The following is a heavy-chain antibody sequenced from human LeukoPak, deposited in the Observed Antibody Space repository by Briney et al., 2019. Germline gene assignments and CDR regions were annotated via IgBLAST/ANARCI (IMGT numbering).Heavy chain of an antibody. D-gene: IGHD6-19*01. J-gene: IGHJ4*02. Sequence: GGSLRLSCAASGFTVSTNYMSWVRQAPGKGLEWVSVIHSGGSTYYADSVKGRFTISRDNAKNTLYLQMNSLRAEDTAVYHCARGDSSGWYPRDYWGQGTLVTVSS. CDR1: GFTVSTNY. CDR2: IHSGGST. V-gene: IGHV3-66*01. CDR3: ARGDSSGWYPRDY.